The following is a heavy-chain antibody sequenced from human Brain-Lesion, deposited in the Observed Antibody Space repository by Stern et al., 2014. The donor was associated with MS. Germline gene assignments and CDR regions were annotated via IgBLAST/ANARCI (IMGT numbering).Heavy chain of an antibody. CDR2: IYYSGNT. D-gene: IGHD2-15*01. V-gene: IGHV4-39*01. J-gene: IGHJ5*02. CDR3: AGEEDIRYCSGGSCTGNWFDP. CDR1: GGSVSSTSYA. Sequence: QVQLQESGPGLVKPSETLSLTCTVAGGSVSSTSYAWAWIRQPPGKGLEWIGTIYYSGNTYYSPSLKRRPTISLDPSTNKFSLQLRSVTAADTAVYYCAGEEDIRYCSGGSCTGNWFDPWGQGTLVTVSS.